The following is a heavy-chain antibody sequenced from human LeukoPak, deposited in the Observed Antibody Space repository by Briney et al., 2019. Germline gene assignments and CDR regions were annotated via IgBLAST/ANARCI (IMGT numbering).Heavy chain of an antibody. CDR3: AKGIYSSGWGYFDY. Sequence: GGSLRLSCAASGFTFSNSAMSWVRQAPGKGLEWVSTLSGSGITTYYADSVKGRFTISRDNSKNTLYLQMNSLRAEDTAVYYCAKGIYSSGWGYFDYWGHGTLVTVSS. CDR1: GFTFSNSA. D-gene: IGHD6-19*01. V-gene: IGHV3-23*01. CDR2: LSGSGITT. J-gene: IGHJ4*01.